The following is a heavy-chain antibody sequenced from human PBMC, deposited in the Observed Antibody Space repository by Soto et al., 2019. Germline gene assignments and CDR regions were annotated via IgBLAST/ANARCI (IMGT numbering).Heavy chain of an antibody. D-gene: IGHD3-10*01. J-gene: IGHJ4*02. V-gene: IGHV3-74*01. CDR3: TIEGTKAEFDY. Sequence: EVQLVESGGGLVQPGGSLRLSCAASGFSFNNYWMHWVRQAPGKGLVWVSRVRGDETMTNYADSVKGRFTISRDNAKNTLYLQMNSLRAEYTAVDFCTIEGTKAEFDYWGQGTLVTVSS. CDR2: VRGDETMT. CDR1: GFSFNNYW.